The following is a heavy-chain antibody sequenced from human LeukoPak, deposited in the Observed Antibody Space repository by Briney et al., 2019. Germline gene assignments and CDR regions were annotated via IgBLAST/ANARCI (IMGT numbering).Heavy chain of an antibody. V-gene: IGHV3-48*03. J-gene: IGHJ5*02. Sequence: PGGSLRLSCAASGFTFNNYEMNWVRQAPGKRLEWISYVTSSGGTTYYADSVKGRFTISRDNAKNSLYLQMNSLRAEDTAVYYCAREGGSKNWFDPWGQGTLVTVSS. D-gene: IGHD1-26*01. CDR3: AREGGSKNWFDP. CDR2: VTSSGGTT. CDR1: GFTFNNYE.